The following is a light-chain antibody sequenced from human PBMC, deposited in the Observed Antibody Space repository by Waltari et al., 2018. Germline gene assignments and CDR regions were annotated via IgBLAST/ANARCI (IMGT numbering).Light chain of an antibody. Sequence: QSVLTQPPSASGTPGQRVTISCSGSSSNIGSNYVYWYQQLPGTAPKLLIYRNDQRPSEVPDRFSGSKSGTSASLAISGLRSEDEANYYCAAWDDSLREVFGGGTRLTVL. CDR1: SSNIGSNY. J-gene: IGLJ3*02. CDR3: AAWDDSLREV. V-gene: IGLV1-47*01. CDR2: RND.